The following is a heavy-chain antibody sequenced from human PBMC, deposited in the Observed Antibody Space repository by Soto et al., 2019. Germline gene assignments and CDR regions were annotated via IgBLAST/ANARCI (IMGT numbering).Heavy chain of an antibody. Sequence: ASVKVSCKASGGTFSSYAISWVRQAPGQGLEWMGGIIPIFGTANYAQKFQGRVTITADESTSTAYMELSSLRSEDTAVYYCAGGSSGVPRGAFDIWGQGTMVTVS. CDR1: GGTFSSYA. CDR3: AGGSSGVPRGAFDI. CDR2: IIPIFGTA. D-gene: IGHD3-22*01. V-gene: IGHV1-69*13. J-gene: IGHJ3*02.